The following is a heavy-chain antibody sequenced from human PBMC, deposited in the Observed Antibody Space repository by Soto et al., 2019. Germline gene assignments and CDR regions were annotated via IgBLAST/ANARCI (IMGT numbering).Heavy chain of an antibody. V-gene: IGHV3-7*01. CDR3: CCTTTSNGN. J-gene: IGHJ4*02. CDR2: INQDGSEK. CDR1: GFTLSSYW. D-gene: IGHD2-2*01. Sequence: EVQLVESGGGLVQPGGSLRLSCVASGFTLSSYWLNWVRQAQGKGLEWVAKINQDGSEKNYVDSVKVRLTISRDNAKNSLYLQMNSLRAEDTAVYYCCCTTTSNGNWGQGTLVTVSS.